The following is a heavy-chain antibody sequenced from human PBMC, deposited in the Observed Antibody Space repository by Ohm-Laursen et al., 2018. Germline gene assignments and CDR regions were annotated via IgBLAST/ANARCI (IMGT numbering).Heavy chain of an antibody. V-gene: IGHV4-4*07. CDR3: ARGTVRGLNWFDP. D-gene: IGHD3-10*01. CDR2: ISSSGST. Sequence: SQTLSLTCAVPGGSITNYYWTWVRQPAGKGLEWIGRISSSGSTNYNPSLKSRVTMSVDTSKNQFSLKLSSVTAADTAVYYCARGTVRGLNWFDPWGQGTLVTVSS. CDR1: GGSITNYY. J-gene: IGHJ5*02.